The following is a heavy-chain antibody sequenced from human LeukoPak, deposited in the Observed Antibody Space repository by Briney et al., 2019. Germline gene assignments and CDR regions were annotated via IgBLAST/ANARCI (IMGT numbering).Heavy chain of an antibody. Sequence: ASVTVSCKASGYTFTSYDINWVRQATGQGLEWMGWMNPNSGNTGYAQKFQGRVTITRNTSISTAYMELSSLRSEDTAVYYCARGRSVRGVISYYYYYYMDVWGKGTTVTVSS. CDR1: GYTFTSYD. J-gene: IGHJ6*03. CDR3: ARGRSVRGVISYYYYYYMDV. CDR2: MNPNSGNT. V-gene: IGHV1-8*03. D-gene: IGHD3-10*01.